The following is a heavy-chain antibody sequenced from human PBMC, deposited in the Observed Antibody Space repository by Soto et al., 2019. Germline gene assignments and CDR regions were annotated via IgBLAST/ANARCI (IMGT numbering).Heavy chain of an antibody. Sequence: GGSLRLSCAASGFTFSSYGMHWVRQAPGKGLEWVAVIWYDGSNKYYADSVKGRFTISRDNSKNTLYLQMNSLRAEDTAVYYCARDRKGIAAAGTRLSLGYWGQGTLVTVSS. J-gene: IGHJ4*02. CDR1: GFTFSSYG. V-gene: IGHV3-33*01. CDR3: ARDRKGIAAAGTRLSLGY. CDR2: IWYDGSNK. D-gene: IGHD6-13*01.